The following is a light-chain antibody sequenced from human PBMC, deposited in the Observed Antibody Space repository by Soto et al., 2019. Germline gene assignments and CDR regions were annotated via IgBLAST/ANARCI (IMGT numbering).Light chain of an antibody. CDR2: AVT. Sequence: QSVLTQPASVSGSPGQSITISCTGTSSDVGGYNYVSWYQQHPGKAPKLMIYAVTDRPSGVSSRFSGSKSGNTASLTISGLRAEDEADYYCCSFAGSNTFVFGTGTKVTVL. CDR1: SSDVGGYNY. J-gene: IGLJ1*01. V-gene: IGLV2-14*01. CDR3: CSFAGSNTFV.